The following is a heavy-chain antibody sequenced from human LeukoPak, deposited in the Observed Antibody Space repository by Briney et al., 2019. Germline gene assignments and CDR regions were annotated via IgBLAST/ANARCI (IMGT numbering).Heavy chain of an antibody. J-gene: IGHJ4*02. CDR3: AREGYYGSDYFDY. D-gene: IGHD3-10*01. CDR1: GGSFSGYY. V-gene: IGHV4-59*10. CDR2: IYTSGST. Sequence: SEILSLTCAVYGGSFSGYYWSWIRQPAGKGLEWIGRIYTSGSTNYNPSLKSRVTISVDTSKNQFFLKLSSVTAADTAVYYCAREGYYGSDYFDYWGQGTLVTVSS.